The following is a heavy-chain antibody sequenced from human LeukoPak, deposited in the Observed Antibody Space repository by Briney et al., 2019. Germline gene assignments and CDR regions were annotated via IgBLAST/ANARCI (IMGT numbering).Heavy chain of an antibody. J-gene: IGHJ4*02. Sequence: SGGSLRLSCAASGFTFSSHSMNWVRQAPGKGLEWVSYISSSGSTIYHADSVKGRFTISRDNAKNSLYLQMNSLRAEDTAVYYCARGAYYYDDSVQGTLVTVSS. CDR1: GFTFSSHS. D-gene: IGHD3-16*01. CDR3: ARGAYYYDD. V-gene: IGHV3-48*01. CDR2: ISSSGSTI.